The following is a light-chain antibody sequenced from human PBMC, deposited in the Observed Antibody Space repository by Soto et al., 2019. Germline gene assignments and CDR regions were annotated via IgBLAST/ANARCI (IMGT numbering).Light chain of an antibody. V-gene: IGKV1-12*01. CDR1: QSINTW. J-gene: IGKJ2*01. CDR3: QQANSFPFS. Sequence: DIQMTQSQASVSASVGDRVTITCRASQSINTWLAWYQQKPGEDPKLLIYAASTLQSGVPSRFSGTGSGTDFTLTISSLKPEDFATYFCQQANSFPFSFGQGTKLEIK. CDR2: AAS.